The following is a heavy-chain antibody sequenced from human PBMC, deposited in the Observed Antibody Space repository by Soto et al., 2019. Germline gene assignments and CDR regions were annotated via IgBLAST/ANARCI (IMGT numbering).Heavy chain of an antibody. CDR3: AKVLRYFDWLPLDY. D-gene: IGHD3-9*01. CDR2: ISGSGGST. V-gene: IGHV3-23*01. CDR1: GFTFSSYA. Sequence: GGSLRLSCAASGFTFSSYAMSWVRQAPGKGLEWVSAISGSGGSTYYADSVKGRFTISRDNSKNTLYLQMNSLRAEDTAVYYCAKVLRYFDWLPLDYWGQGTLVTVSS. J-gene: IGHJ4*02.